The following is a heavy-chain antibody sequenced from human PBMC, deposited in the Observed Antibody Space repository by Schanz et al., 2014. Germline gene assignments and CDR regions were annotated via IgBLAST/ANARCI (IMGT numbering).Heavy chain of an antibody. CDR3: FRDAGCGFGVSHGMDY. J-gene: IGHJ6*02. Sequence: QVQLVQSGGEVKKPGASATVSCKASGYTFNNHGISWVRQAPGQGLEWMGWISVYHGHTNYAEKVHGRVTMTTDTATSTNYRELRMLRSGDAADYYLFRDAGCGFGVSHGMDYWGQGTSVTVSS. CDR1: GYTFNNHG. V-gene: IGHV1-18*01. CDR2: ISVYHGHT. D-gene: IGHD3-10*01.